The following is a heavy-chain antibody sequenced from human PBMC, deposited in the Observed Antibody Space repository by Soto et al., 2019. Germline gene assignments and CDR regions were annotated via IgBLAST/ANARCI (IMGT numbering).Heavy chain of an antibody. D-gene: IGHD1-26*01. CDR3: ARHPSAFWFDP. Sequence: QLQLQESGPGLVKPSETLSLTCTVSGGSISSSSYFWGWIRQPPGKGLEWIGSIYYSGSTYYNPSIKGRXTXSXXTSKAPFSLKLRSVTAADTAVYYCARHPSAFWFDPWGQGTLITVSS. CDR2: IYYSGST. CDR1: GGSISSSSYF. V-gene: IGHV4-39*01. J-gene: IGHJ5*02.